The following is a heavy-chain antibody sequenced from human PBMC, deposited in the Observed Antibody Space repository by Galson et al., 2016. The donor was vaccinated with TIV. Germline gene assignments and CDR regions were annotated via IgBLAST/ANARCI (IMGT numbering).Heavy chain of an antibody. CDR1: GGTFSSFT. Sequence: SVKVSRKASGGTFSSFTISWVRQAPGQGLEWMGRIIPILGIANYAQKFQGRLSIIADKSTSTAYIEMSSLRSEDTAVYYCASDHEGDSWSGSYRVGYYNFMDVWGKGTTVTVSS. J-gene: IGHJ6*03. CDR2: IIPILGIA. D-gene: IGHD3-3*01. CDR3: ASDHEGDSWSGSYRVGYYNFMDV. V-gene: IGHV1-69*02.